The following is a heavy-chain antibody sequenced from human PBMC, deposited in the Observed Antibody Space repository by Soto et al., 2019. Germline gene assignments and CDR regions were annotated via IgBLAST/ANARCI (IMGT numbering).Heavy chain of an antibody. Sequence: AVKVSCKALGVPSNKYGDSWVRQAPGQGLEWMGGIVPVFGTANYAPKFHGRLRITADDSTRTVNMELRSLTSDDTAVYYCAKLQGSGSYYDDDYWGQGTLVTVSS. CDR2: IVPVFGTA. CDR1: GVPSNKYG. J-gene: IGHJ4*02. V-gene: IGHV1-69*13. CDR3: AKLQGSGSYYDDDY. D-gene: IGHD3-10*01.